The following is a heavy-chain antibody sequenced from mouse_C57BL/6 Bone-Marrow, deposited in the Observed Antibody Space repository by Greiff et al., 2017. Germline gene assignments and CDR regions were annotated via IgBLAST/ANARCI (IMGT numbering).Heavy chain of an antibody. CDR3: ARHGNYCDY. CDR2: ISSGGSYT. Sequence: EVKLAESGGDLVKPGGSLKLSCAASGFTFSSYGMSWVRQTPDKRLEWVATISSGGSYTYYPDSVKGRFTISRDNAKNTLYLQMSSLKSEDTAMYYCARHGNYCDYWGQGTTLSVSS. V-gene: IGHV5-6*01. J-gene: IGHJ2*01. CDR1: GFTFSSYG.